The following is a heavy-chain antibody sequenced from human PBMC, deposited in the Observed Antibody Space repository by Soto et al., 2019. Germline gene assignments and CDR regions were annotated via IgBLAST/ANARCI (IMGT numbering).Heavy chain of an antibody. CDR3: ARDSPYYDILTGYSEPDY. J-gene: IGHJ4*02. V-gene: IGHV3-21*01. CDR1: GFTFSSYS. D-gene: IGHD3-9*01. Sequence: GGSLRLSCAASGFTFSSYSMNWVRQAPGKGLEWVSSISSSSSYIYYADSVKGRFTISRDNAKNSLYLQMNSLRAEDTAVYYCARDSPYYDILTGYSEPDYWGQGTLVTVSS. CDR2: ISSSSSYI.